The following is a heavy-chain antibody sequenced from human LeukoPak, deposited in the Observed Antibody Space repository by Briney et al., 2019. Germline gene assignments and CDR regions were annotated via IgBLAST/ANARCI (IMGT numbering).Heavy chain of an antibody. J-gene: IGHJ4*02. D-gene: IGHD4-11*01. CDR3: ARDLTTPVDY. V-gene: IGHV1-2*02. CDR2: INPNSGGT. Sequence: VASVKVSCKASGYTFSGYYMHWVRQAPGQGLEWMGWINPNSGGTNYAQKFQGRVTMTRATSISTAYMELSRLRSDDTAVYYCARDLTTPVDYWGQGTLVTVSS. CDR1: GYTFSGYY.